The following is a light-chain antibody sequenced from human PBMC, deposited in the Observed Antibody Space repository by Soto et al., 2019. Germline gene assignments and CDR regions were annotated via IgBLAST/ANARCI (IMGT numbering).Light chain of an antibody. J-gene: IGKJ1*01. V-gene: IGKV1-6*01. CDR2: AAS. Sequence: AIQMTQFQSSLSASVGDSVTIVCRASQDIRSDLGWYQQKPGKAPKLLIYAASSLQSGVPSRFSGSGSGTDFTLTISSLQPEDFATYYCLQDYNYPRTFGQGTKVDIK. CDR3: LQDYNYPRT. CDR1: QDIRSD.